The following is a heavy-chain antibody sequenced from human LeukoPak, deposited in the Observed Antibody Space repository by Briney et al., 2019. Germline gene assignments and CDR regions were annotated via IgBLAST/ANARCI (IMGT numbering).Heavy chain of an antibody. D-gene: IGHD6-19*01. CDR2: IIPIFGTA. V-gene: IGHV1-69*05. CDR3: ARDLSSSGWQPEGYNWLDP. Sequence: ASVKVSCKASGGTFSSYAISWVRQAPGQGLEWMGRIIPIFGTANYAQKFQGRVTITTDESTSTAYMELSRLRSEDTAVYYCARDLSSSGWQPEGYNWLDPWGQGTLVTVSS. CDR1: GGTFSSYA. J-gene: IGHJ5*02.